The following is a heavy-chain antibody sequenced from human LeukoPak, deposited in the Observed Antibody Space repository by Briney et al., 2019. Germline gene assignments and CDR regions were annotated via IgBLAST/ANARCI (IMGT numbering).Heavy chain of an antibody. D-gene: IGHD2-2*01. V-gene: IGHV1-46*01. CDR3: ARAGQYQLLFVAFDI. CDR2: INPSGGST. CDR1: GSSFTNYY. J-gene: IGHJ3*02. Sequence: ASVKVSFKASGSSFTNYYMHWVRQAPGQGLGWMGLINPSGGSTGYAQKFQGRVTMTRDTSTSTVYMELSSLRSEDTAVYYCARAGQYQLLFVAFDIWGQGTIVTVSS.